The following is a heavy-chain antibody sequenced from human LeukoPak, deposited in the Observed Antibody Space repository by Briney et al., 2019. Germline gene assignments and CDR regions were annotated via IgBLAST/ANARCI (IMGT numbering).Heavy chain of an antibody. Sequence: VESLKVSCKGSGYSFTSYWIGWVRQMPGKGLEWMGIIYPDDSDTRYSPSFEGQVIISVDKSISTDYLQWSSLKASDTATYYCARHGHCTNGVCYSNYYYYMDVWGKGTTVTVSS. V-gene: IGHV5-51*01. CDR3: ARHGHCTNGVCYSNYYYYMDV. J-gene: IGHJ6*03. CDR1: GYSFTSYW. D-gene: IGHD2-8*01. CDR2: IYPDDSDT.